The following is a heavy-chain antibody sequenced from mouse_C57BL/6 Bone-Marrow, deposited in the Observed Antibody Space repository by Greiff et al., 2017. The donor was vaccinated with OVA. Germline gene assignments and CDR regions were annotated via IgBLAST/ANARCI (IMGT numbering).Heavy chain of an antibody. CDR2: IYPSDSET. CDR3: ARSKRWLLRGDY. J-gene: IGHJ4*01. V-gene: IGHV1-61*01. Sequence: QVQLQQPGAELVRPGSSVKLSCKASGFTFTSYWMDWVQQRPGQGLEWIGNIYPSDSETHYNQKFKDKATLTVNKSSSTAYMQLSSLTSEDSAVYYCARSKRWLLRGDYWGQGTSVTVSS. CDR1: GFTFTSYW. D-gene: IGHD2-3*01.